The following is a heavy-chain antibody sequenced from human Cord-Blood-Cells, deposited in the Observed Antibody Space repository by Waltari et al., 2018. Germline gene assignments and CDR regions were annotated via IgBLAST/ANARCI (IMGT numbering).Heavy chain of an antibody. D-gene: IGHD5-18*01. CDR2: INHSGST. J-gene: IGHJ4*02. CDR1: GGSFSGYY. Sequence: QVQLQQWGAGLLQPSETLSLTCAVYGGSFSGYYCSWIRQPPGKGLEWIGEINHSGSTNYNPSLKSRVTISVDTSKNQFSLKLSSVTAADTAVYYCARLRPVYSIDYWGQGTLVTVSS. V-gene: IGHV4-34*01. CDR3: ARLRPVYSIDY.